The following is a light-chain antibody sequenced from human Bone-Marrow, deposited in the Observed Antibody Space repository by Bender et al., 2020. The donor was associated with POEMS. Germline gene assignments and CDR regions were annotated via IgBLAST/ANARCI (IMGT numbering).Light chain of an antibody. CDR1: SSDVGGYNY. V-gene: IGLV2-11*01. Sequence: QSALTQPRSVSGSPGQSVTISCTGTSSDVGGYNYVSWYQQHPGKAPKFIIYDVSERPSGVPDRFSGSKSGNTASLTISGPQADDEAVYYCCSYAGSFTFVFGGGTKLTVL. J-gene: IGLJ3*02. CDR2: DVS. CDR3: CSYAGSFTFV.